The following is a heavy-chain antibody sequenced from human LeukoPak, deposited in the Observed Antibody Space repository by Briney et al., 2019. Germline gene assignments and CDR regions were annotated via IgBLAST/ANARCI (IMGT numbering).Heavy chain of an antibody. CDR1: GFTFSSYE. CDR2: ISSSGSTI. D-gene: IGHD4-23*01. J-gene: IGHJ4*02. V-gene: IGHV3-48*03. Sequence: GGSLRLSCAASGFTFSSYEMNWVRQAPGKGLEWVSYISSSGSTIYYADSVKGRFTISRDNAMNSLYLQMNSLRAEDTAVYYCATDYGGNFDYWGQGTLVTVSS. CDR3: ATDYGGNFDY.